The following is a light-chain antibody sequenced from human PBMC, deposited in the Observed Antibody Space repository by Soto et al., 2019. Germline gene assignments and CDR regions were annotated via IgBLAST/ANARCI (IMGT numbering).Light chain of an antibody. Sequence: EIVLTQSPATLSLSPGERATLSCRASQSVNSYLSWYQQKPGQAPSPLIYDASNRATGIPARFSGSGSGTDFTLTISSLEPKDFAVYYCQQGGTFGQGTRLEIK. CDR3: QQGGT. CDR2: DAS. CDR1: QSVNSY. J-gene: IGKJ5*01. V-gene: IGKV3-11*01.